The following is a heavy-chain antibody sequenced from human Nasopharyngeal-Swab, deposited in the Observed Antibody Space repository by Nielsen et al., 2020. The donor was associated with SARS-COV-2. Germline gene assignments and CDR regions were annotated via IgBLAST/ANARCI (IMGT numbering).Heavy chain of an antibody. D-gene: IGHD6-19*01. J-gene: IGHJ6*02. CDR3: ASKAYSSGWTVDYYGMDV. CDR1: GFTFSSYS. CDR2: ISSSSSTI. V-gene: IGHV3-48*02. Sequence: GGSLRLSCAASGFTFSSYSMNWVRQAPGKGLEWVSYISSSSSTIYYADSVKGRFTISRDNAKNSLYLQMNSLRDEDTAVYYCASKAYSSGWTVDYYGMDVWGQGTMVTVSS.